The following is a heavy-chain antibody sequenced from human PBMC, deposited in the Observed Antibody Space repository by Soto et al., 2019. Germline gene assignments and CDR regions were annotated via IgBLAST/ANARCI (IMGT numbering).Heavy chain of an antibody. CDR2: IYWDDDK. CDR1: GFSLSSTRMA. D-gene: IGHD6-19*01. J-gene: IGHJ4*02. CDR3: AHIVVAGLGYYFDY. V-gene: IGHV2-5*02. Sequence: QITLKESGPTLVKPTQTLTLTCTFSGFSLSSTRMAVGWIRQPPGKALEWLALIYWDDDKRYSPFLKSRLTITKDTSKNQVVLTMSHMEPVDTARYYCAHIVVAGLGYYFDYWGQGTLVTVSS.